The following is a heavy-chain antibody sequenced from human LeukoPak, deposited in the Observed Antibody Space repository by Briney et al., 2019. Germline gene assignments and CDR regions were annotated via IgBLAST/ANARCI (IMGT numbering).Heavy chain of an antibody. CDR1: GFTFDTHG. CDR3: AKDVTGSYSSFDY. D-gene: IGHD1-26*01. Sequence: GGSLRLSCAASGFTFDTHGMHWVCQAPGKGLEWGAVIWYDGSDNHYADSVKGRFTISRDNSKNTLYLQMNSLRAEDTAVYYCAKDVTGSYSSFDYWGQGTLVTVPS. CDR2: IWYDGSDN. V-gene: IGHV3-30*02. J-gene: IGHJ4*02.